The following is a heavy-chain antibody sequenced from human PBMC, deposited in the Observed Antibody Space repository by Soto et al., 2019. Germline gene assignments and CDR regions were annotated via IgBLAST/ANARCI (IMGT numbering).Heavy chain of an antibody. V-gene: IGHV4-61*01. CDR2: VSHRGVI. CDR3: AKGGGEYSYGLILDAFDI. Sequence: SETLSLTCTVSGGSVNSENYYWSWIRQPPGKGLEWVGSVSHRGVINYSPSLKSRVTISIDTSKNQFSLKLSPVTSADTAVYNCAKGGGEYSYGLILDAFDIWGQGTMVTVSS. J-gene: IGHJ3*02. CDR1: GGSVNSENYY. D-gene: IGHD5-18*01.